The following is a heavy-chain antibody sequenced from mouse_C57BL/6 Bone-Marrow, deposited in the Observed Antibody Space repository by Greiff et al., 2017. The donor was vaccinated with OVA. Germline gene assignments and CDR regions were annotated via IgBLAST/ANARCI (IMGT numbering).Heavy chain of an antibody. V-gene: IGHV1-62-2*01. CDR2: FYPGSGSI. J-gene: IGHJ3*01. CDR3: ARHEEEDGYPWFAY. CDR1: GYTFTEYT. D-gene: IGHD2-3*01. Sequence: VNVVESGAELVKPGASVKLSCKASGYTFTEYTIHWVKQRSGQGLEWIGWFYPGSGSIKYNEKFKDKATLTADKSSSTVYMELSRLTSEDSAVYFCARHEEEDGYPWFAYWGQGTLVTVSA.